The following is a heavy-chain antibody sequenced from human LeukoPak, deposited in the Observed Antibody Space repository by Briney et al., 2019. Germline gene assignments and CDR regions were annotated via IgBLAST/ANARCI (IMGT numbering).Heavy chain of an antibody. CDR2: IYYSGST. V-gene: IGHV4-59*08. CDR3: ARHLLGSSGWTSYYYYYMDV. D-gene: IGHD6-19*01. Sequence: SETLSLTCTVSGGSISSYYWSWIRQPPGKGLEWIGYIYYSGSTYYNPSLKSRVTISVDTSKNQFSLKLSSVTAADTAVYYCARHLLGSSGWTSYYYYYMDVWGKGTTVTISS. J-gene: IGHJ6*03. CDR1: GGSISSYY.